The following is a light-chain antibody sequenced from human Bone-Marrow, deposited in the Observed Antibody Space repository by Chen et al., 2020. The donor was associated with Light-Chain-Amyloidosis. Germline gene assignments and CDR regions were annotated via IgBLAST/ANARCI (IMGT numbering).Light chain of an antibody. J-gene: IGLJ2*01. Sequence: SYELTQPPSVSVSPGQTARITCSGDDLPTKYAYWYQQKPGQAPVLVIHRDTERPSGISERSSCSSSATTAPLPISGVQAEDDADYHCQSADSSGTYEVIFGGGTKLTVL. CDR1: DLPTKY. CDR3: QSADSSGTYEVI. V-gene: IGLV3-25*03. CDR2: RDT.